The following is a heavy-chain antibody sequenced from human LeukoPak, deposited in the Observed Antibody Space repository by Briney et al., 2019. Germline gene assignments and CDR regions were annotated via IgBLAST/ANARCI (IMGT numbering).Heavy chain of an antibody. V-gene: IGHV3-23*01. CDR3: AKVGSSWRIVTFDY. D-gene: IGHD6-13*01. CDR1: GFTFSSYA. Sequence: GGSLRLSCVVSGFTFSSYAMSWVRQAPGKGLEWVSAISGSGGSTYYADSVKGRFTISRDNSKNTLYLQMNSLRAEDTAVYYCAKVGSSWRIVTFDYWGQGTLVTVSS. J-gene: IGHJ4*02. CDR2: ISGSGGST.